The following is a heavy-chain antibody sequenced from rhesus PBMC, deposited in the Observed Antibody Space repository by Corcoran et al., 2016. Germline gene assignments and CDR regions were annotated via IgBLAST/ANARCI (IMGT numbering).Heavy chain of an antibody. V-gene: IGHV2-1*01. J-gene: IGHJ4*01. Sequence: QVTLKESGPALVKPTQTLTMTCTFSGFSLRTRVMGLVWTRQASRKTLEWLSLIYWDDDKRYSTSLKSRLTISKDTSKNQVVLTMTNMDPVDTATYYCARTHCSDSGCSIDYWGQGVLVTVSS. CDR3: ARTHCSDSGCSIDY. CDR1: GFSLRTRVMG. D-gene: IGHD2-33*01. CDR2: IYWDDDK.